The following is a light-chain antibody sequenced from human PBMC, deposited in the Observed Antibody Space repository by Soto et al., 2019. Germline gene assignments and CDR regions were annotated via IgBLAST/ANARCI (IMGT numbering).Light chain of an antibody. CDR2: KAS. CDR1: QSINSW. J-gene: IGKJ2*01. V-gene: IGKV1-5*03. CDR3: QQYNNYPDT. Sequence: DIQMTQSPSTLSASVGDRVTITCRASQSINSWLAWYQQKPGKAPKLLIYKASNLESRVPSRFSGSASGTEFTLTISSLQPDDFATYYCQQYNNYPDTFGQGTELEIK.